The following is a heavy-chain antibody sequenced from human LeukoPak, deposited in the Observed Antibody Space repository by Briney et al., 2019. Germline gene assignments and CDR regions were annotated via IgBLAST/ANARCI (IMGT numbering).Heavy chain of an antibody. Sequence: GGSLRLSCAASRFTFSDYWMHWVRQAPGKGLVWVSRINRDGGGTTYADSVKGRFTISRDNAKNTLYLQMNSLRAEDTAVYFCARVAYGDYGVFDYWGQGTLSPSPQ. D-gene: IGHD4-17*01. CDR2: INRDGGGT. CDR1: RFTFSDYW. J-gene: IGHJ4*02. V-gene: IGHV3-74*01. CDR3: ARVAYGDYGVFDY.